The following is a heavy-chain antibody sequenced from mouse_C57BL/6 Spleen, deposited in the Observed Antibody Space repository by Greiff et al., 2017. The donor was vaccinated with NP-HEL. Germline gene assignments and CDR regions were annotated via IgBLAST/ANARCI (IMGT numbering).Heavy chain of an antibody. CDR3: STSYYSNYRYAMDY. V-gene: IGHV5-17*01. CDR2: ISSGSSNI. D-gene: IGHD2-5*01. Sequence: EVKLVESGGGLVKPGGSLKLSCAASGFTFSDYGMHWVRQAPEKGLEWVAYISSGSSNIYYADTVKVRFTISRDNAKNSLFLQMTSLRSEDTAMYYCSTSYYSNYRYAMDYWGQGTSVTVSS. CDR1: GFTFSDYG. J-gene: IGHJ4*01.